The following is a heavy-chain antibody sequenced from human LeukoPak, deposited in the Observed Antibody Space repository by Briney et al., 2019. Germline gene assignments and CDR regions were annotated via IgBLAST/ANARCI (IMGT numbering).Heavy chain of an antibody. V-gene: IGHV4-39*07. D-gene: IGHD5-24*01. CDR2: IYYSGSD. CDR1: GGSISSSSYY. CDR3: ARGVLQRSWFDP. Sequence: PSETLSLTCTVSGGSISSSSYYWGWIRQPPGKGLEWIVSIYYSGSDYYNPSLKSRVTISVDTSKNQFSLKLSSVTAADTAVYYCARGVLQRSWFDPWGQGTLVTVSS. J-gene: IGHJ5*02.